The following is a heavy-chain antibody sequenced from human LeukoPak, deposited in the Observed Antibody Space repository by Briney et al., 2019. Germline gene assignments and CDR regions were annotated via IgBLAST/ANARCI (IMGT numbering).Heavy chain of an antibody. CDR3: ARNDYNFDY. CDR2: MWYDGSNK. Sequence: GGSLRLSCAASGFTFSSYGMHWVRQAPGKGLEWVAIMWYDGSNKYYTDSVKGRFTISRDNSKNTLYLQMNSLRAEDTAVYYCARNDYNFDYWGQGTLVTVSS. V-gene: IGHV3-33*01. J-gene: IGHJ4*02. CDR1: GFTFSSYG. D-gene: IGHD1-1*01.